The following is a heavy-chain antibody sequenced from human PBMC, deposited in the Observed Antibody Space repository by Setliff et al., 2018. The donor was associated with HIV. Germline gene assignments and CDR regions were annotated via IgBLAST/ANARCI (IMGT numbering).Heavy chain of an antibody. CDR1: GFIFSDYF. Sequence: PGGSLRLSCAASGFIFSDYFMDWVRQAPGKGLEWVGRSRNKAKSYTTEFAASVKGRFTISRDDSKNSLYLQMNSLKTEDTAVYYCTRATPDRSGYYYAADYWGQGTLVTVSS. D-gene: IGHD3-22*01. CDR3: TRATPDRSGYYYAADY. J-gene: IGHJ4*02. V-gene: IGHV3-72*01. CDR2: SRNKAKSYTT.